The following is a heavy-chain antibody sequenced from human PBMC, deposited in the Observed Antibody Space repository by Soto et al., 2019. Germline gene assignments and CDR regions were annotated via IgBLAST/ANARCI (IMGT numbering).Heavy chain of an antibody. D-gene: IGHD3-22*01. CDR3: ARPVHDDTGHYFGGLDI. J-gene: IGHJ6*02. CDR2: IYQSGST. CDR1: GGSISARLW. Sequence: QVQLQASGPGLVKPSGTLSVTCAVSGGSISARLWWNWVRQPPGKGLLWLGEIYQSGSTHYSPSLKSRVTISTDKTDTLLSLRLTSVTAAETAVYYCARPVHDDTGHYFGGLDIWGPGTTVTVSS. V-gene: IGHV4-4*02.